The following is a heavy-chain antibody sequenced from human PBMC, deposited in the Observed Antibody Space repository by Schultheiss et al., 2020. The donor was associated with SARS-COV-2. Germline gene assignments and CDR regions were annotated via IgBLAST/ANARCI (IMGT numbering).Heavy chain of an antibody. CDR2: ISGSGGST. CDR3: ARDLSPLVSTITQYYYYYGMDV. CDR1: GFTFSSYG. Sequence: GESLKISCAASGFTFSSYGMHWVRQAPGKGLEWVSAISGSGGSTYYADSVKGRFTISRDNSKNTLYLQMNSLRAEDTAVYYCARDLSPLVSTITQYYYYYGMDVWGQGTTVTVSS. D-gene: IGHD5/OR15-5a*01. V-gene: IGHV3-NL1*01. J-gene: IGHJ6*02.